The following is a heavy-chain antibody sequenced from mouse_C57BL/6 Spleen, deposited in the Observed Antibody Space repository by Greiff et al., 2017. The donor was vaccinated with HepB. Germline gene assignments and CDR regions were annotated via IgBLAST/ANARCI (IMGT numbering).Heavy chain of an antibody. Sequence: VQLQQPGAELVRPGSSVKLSCKASGYTFTSYWMHWVKQRPIQGLEWIGNIDPSDSETHYNQKFKDKATLTVDKSSSTAYMQLSSLTSEDAAVYYCASLDDYDGYVDVWGTGTTVTVSS. D-gene: IGHD2-4*01. V-gene: IGHV1-52*01. CDR3: ASLDDYDGYVDV. CDR2: IDPSDSET. J-gene: IGHJ1*03. CDR1: GYTFTSYW.